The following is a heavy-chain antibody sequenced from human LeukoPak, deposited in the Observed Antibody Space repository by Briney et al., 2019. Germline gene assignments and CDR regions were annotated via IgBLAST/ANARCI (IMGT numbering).Heavy chain of an antibody. Sequence: PSETLSLTCAVYGGSFSGYYWGWIRQPPGKGLEWIGSIYYSGSTYYNPSLKSRVTISVDTSKNQFSLKLSSVTAADTAVYYCTRKVSGDYVRWFDPWGQGTLVTVSS. J-gene: IGHJ5*02. CDR3: TRKVSGDYVRWFDP. V-gene: IGHV4-39*01. CDR1: GGSFSGYY. D-gene: IGHD4-17*01. CDR2: IYYSGST.